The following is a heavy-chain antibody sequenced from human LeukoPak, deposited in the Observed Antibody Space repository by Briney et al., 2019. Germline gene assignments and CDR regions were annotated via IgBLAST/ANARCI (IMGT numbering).Heavy chain of an antibody. CDR3: ARGGSAWLLLGYFDY. J-gene: IGHJ4*02. D-gene: IGHD3-22*01. Sequence: SVKVSCKASGGTFSSYAISWVRQAPGQGLEWMGGIIPIFGTANYTQKFQGRVTITTDESTSTAYMELSSLRSEDTAVYYCARGGSAWLLLGYFDYWGQGTLVTVSS. CDR2: IIPIFGTA. V-gene: IGHV1-69*05. CDR1: GGTFSSYA.